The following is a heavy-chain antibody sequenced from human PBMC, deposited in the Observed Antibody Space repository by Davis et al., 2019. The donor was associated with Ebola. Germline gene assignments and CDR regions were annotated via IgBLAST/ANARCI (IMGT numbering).Heavy chain of an antibody. CDR3: ARGPDEVDY. CDR1: GYSIGSSYY. V-gene: IGHV4-59*12. CDR2: IYYSGST. J-gene: IGHJ4*02. Sequence: MPSETLSLTCTVSGYSIGSSYYWSWIRQPPGKGLEWIGYIYYSGSTNYNPSLKSRVTISVDTSKNQFSLKLSSVTAADTAVYYCARGPDEVDYWGQGTLVTVSS.